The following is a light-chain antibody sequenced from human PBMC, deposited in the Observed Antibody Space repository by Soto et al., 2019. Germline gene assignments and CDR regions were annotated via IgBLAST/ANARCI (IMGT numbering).Light chain of an antibody. V-gene: IGLV2-14*03. CDR2: DVN. Sequence: QSVLTQPASVSGSPGQSITISCTGTSSDIGAYNFVSWYQQHPGKAPKLMLYDVNIRPSGVSNRFSGYKSGNTASLTISGLQAEDEADYYCTSWTTTTNMIFGGGTKLTVL. J-gene: IGLJ2*01. CDR3: TSWTTTTNMI. CDR1: SSDIGAYNF.